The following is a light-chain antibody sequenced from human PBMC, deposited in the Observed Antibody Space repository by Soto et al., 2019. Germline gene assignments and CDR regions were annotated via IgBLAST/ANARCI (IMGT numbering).Light chain of an antibody. V-gene: IGKV1-17*03. J-gene: IGKJ1*01. CDR3: LQYSSYPWT. Sequence: DIQMTQSPSAMSASVGDGVTITCRASQGISNYLAWFQQHPGKVHKRLIYFASRLQSGVPSRFSGSGSGTQFTLTISGLQPEDFAAYYCLQYSSYPWTFGQGTKV. CDR1: QGISNY. CDR2: FAS.